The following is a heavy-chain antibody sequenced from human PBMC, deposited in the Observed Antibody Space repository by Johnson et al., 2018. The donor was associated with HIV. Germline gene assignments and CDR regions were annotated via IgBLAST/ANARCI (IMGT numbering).Heavy chain of an antibody. CDR2: IYYDGGNK. CDR1: GFTFRSYG. Sequence: QVQLVESGGGVVQPGTSLRLSCAASGFTFRSYGMHWVRQAPGKGLAWVAFIYYDGGNKYYADSLKGRFTISRDDSTNTAYLQMNSLTTDDTAVFYCTSTMDVGRTGRSYYAFDIWGQGTMVTGSS. J-gene: IGHJ3*02. D-gene: IGHD3-10*01. V-gene: IGHV3-33*01. CDR3: TSTMDVGRTGRSYYAFDI.